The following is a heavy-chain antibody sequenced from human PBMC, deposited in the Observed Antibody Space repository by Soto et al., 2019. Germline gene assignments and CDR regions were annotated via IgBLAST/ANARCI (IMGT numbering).Heavy chain of an antibody. V-gene: IGHV3-30-3*01. D-gene: IGHD6-19*01. Sequence: QVQLVESGGGVVQPGRSLRLSCAASGFTFSSYAMHWVRQAPGKGLGWVAVISYDGSNKYYADSVKGRFTISRDNSKNTLYLQMNSLRAEDTAVYYCARDGYSSGWYDYYYYYGMDVWGQGTTVTVSS. CDR1: GFTFSSYA. CDR2: ISYDGSNK. CDR3: ARDGYSSGWYDYYYYYGMDV. J-gene: IGHJ6*02.